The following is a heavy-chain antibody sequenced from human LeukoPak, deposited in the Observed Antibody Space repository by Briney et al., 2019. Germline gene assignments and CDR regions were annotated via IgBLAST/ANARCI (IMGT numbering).Heavy chain of an antibody. J-gene: IGHJ5*02. CDR2: IYYSGST. CDR1: GASISSGGYY. CDR3: ARVTFGVVIRENWFDP. Sequence: PSQTLSLTCTVSGASISSGGYYWSWIRQHPGKGLEWIGYIYYSGSTYYNPSLKSRVTISVDTSKNQFSLKLSSVTAADTAVYYCARVTFGVVIRENWFDPWGQGTLVTVSS. D-gene: IGHD3-3*01. V-gene: IGHV4-31*03.